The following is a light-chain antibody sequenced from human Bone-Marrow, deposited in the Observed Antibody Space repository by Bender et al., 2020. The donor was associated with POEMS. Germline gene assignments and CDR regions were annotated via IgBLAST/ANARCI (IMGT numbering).Light chain of an antibody. Sequence: QSVLTQPPSVSGTPGQRVTISWSGSSSNIGINTVSWYQQLPGTAPKLLIYANNQRPSGVPDRFPGSKSGNTASLTISGLQAEDEADYYCCSFVGRGNVAFGGGTKLTVL. V-gene: IGLV1-44*01. CDR3: CSFVGRGNVA. CDR1: SSNIGINT. CDR2: ANN. J-gene: IGLJ2*01.